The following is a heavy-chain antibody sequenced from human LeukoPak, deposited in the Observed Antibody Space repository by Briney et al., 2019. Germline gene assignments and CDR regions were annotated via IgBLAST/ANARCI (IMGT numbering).Heavy chain of an antibody. D-gene: IGHD3-9*01. CDR2: ISAYNGNT. CDR1: GYTFTSYG. J-gene: IGHJ4*02. V-gene: IGHV1-18*04. CDR3: ARDGGSDSKYYDILTAGDY. Sequence: GASVKVSCKASGYTFTSYGISWVRQAPGQGLEWMGWISAYNGNTNYAQKLQGRVTMTTDTSTSTAYMGLRSLRSDDTAVYYCARDGGSDSKYYDILTAGDYWGQGTLVTVSS.